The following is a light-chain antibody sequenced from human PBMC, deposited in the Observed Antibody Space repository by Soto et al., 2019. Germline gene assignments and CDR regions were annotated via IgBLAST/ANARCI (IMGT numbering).Light chain of an antibody. J-gene: IGKJ5*01. CDR1: QSISSY. V-gene: IGKV1-39*01. CDR2: AAS. Sequence: DIQMTQSPSSLSASVGDRVTITCRASQSISSYLNWYQQKPGKAPKLLIYAASSLQSGVPSRFSGRGSGTGFTLTISSLQPEDFATYYCQQSYSTPPITFGQGTRLEIK. CDR3: QQSYSTPPIT.